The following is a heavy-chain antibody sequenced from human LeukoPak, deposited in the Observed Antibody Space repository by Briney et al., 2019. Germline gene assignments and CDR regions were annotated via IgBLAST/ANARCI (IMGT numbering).Heavy chain of an antibody. Sequence: PGGSLRLSCAASGFTFSMYAMNWARQAPGKGLEWVSGISASGGSTYYADSVKGRSTISRDNSKNTLYLQMSSLRAEDTAVYYCVRDNYGMDVWGQGTTVTVSS. D-gene: IGHD2-15*01. CDR2: ISASGGST. CDR3: VRDNYGMDV. J-gene: IGHJ6*02. V-gene: IGHV3-23*01. CDR1: GFTFSMYA.